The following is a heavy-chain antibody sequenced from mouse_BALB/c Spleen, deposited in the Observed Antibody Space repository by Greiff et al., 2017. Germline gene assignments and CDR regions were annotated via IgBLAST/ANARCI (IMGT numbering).Heavy chain of an antibody. CDR1: GYTFTSYY. D-gene: IGHD2-14*01. CDR3: ATPYYRYDDYAMDY. Sequence: QVQLKESGPELVKPGASVKMSCKASGYTFTSYYIHWVKQRPGQGLEWIGWIYPGDGSTKYNEKFKGKTTLTADKSSSTAYMLLSSLTSEDSAIYFCATPYYRYDDYAMDYWGQGTSVTVSS. J-gene: IGHJ4*01. CDR2: IYPGDGST. V-gene: IGHV1S56*01.